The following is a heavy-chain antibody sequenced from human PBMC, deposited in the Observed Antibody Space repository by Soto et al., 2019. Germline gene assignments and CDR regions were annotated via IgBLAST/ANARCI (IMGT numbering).Heavy chain of an antibody. CDR1: GYNFTAYY. CDR2: MKPNSGGT. V-gene: IGHV1-2*02. CDR3: ARVGVLAAISGWFDP. Sequence: ASVKVSCKASGYNFTAYYMHWVRQAPGQGLEWMGWMKPNSGGTSYAQKFHGRVSMTRDTSLNTAYMELSRLRSDDTAVYFCARVGVLAAISGWFDPWGQGTLVTVSS. J-gene: IGHJ5*02. D-gene: IGHD6-13*01.